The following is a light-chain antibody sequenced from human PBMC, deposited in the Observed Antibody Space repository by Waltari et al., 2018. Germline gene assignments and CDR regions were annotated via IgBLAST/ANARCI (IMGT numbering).Light chain of an antibody. V-gene: IGLV3-25*03. CDR3: QSADSSGTYEV. J-gene: IGLJ1*01. CDR1: ALPKQF. Sequence: SYELTQPPSVSVSPGQTARITCSGDALPKQFAYWYQQKPGQAPVVVMYKDTERPSGIPEGFAGSSSGTTVTLTISGVQAEDEADYYCQSADSSGTYEVFGTGTKVTVL. CDR2: KDT.